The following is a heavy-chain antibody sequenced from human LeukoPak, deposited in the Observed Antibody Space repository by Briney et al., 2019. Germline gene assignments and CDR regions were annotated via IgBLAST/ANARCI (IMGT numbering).Heavy chain of an antibody. CDR2: ISGSGGST. CDR1: GFTFSSYA. J-gene: IGHJ4*02. Sequence: GGSLRLSCAASGFTFSSYAMSWVRQAPGKGPEWVSAISGSGGSTYYADSVKGRFTISRDNSKNTLYLQMNSLRAEDTAVYYCARNSGYGVFDYWGQGTLVTVSS. CDR3: ARNSGYGVFDY. D-gene: IGHD5-12*01. V-gene: IGHV3-23*01.